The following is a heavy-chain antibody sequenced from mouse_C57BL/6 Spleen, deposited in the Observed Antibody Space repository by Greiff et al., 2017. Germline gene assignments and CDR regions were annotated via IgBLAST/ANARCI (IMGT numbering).Heavy chain of an antibody. CDR3: ARSILTEFAC. CDR1: GYTFYSYW. V-gene: IGHV1-64*01. J-gene: IGHJ3*01. D-gene: IGHD2-13*01. CDR2: IHPYSGRT. Sequence: QVKLQQPGAELVKPGASVKLSCKASGYTFYSYWMHWVKQRPGQGLECIGMIHPYSGRTNYNEKFKCKATLTVDKSSRTAYMQLSSLSSEDSSVYYCARSILTEFACWGQGTLVTVSA.